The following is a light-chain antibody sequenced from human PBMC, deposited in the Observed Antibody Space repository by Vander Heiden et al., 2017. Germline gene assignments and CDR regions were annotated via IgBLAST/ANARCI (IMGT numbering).Light chain of an antibody. J-gene: IGKJ1*01. CDR3: QQYYNWPPWT. V-gene: IGKV3-15*01. Sequence: EIVLTQSPATLSVSPGERATLSCRASQSVSINLAWYQQKPGQAPRLLIYGASTRATGSPARFSGSGPGTEFTLTISSLQSEDFAVYYCQQYYNWPPWTFGQGTKVEIK. CDR1: QSVSIN. CDR2: GAS.